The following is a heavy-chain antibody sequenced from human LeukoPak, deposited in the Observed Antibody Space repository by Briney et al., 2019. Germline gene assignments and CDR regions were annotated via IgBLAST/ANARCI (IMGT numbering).Heavy chain of an antibody. J-gene: IGHJ4*02. CDR2: IYYSGST. CDR1: GGSISSYY. CDR3: ARSPSNTPAYYFDY. V-gene: IGHV4-59*01. Sequence: PSETLSLTCTVSGGSISSYYWSWIRQPPGKGLEWIGYIYYSGSTYYNPPLKSRVTISVDTSKNQFSLKLSSVTAADTAVYYCARSPSNTPAYYFDYWGQGTLVTVSS. D-gene: IGHD1/OR15-1a*01.